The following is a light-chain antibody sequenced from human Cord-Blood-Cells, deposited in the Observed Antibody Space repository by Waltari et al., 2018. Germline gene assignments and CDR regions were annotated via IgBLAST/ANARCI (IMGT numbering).Light chain of an antibody. Sequence: DIQMTQSPSSLSASAGDRVTITCQASQDISNYLKWYQQKPGKAPKLLIYDASNLETGVPSRFSGSGSGTDFTFTISSLQPEDIATYYCQQYDNLPYSFGQGTKLEIK. CDR2: DAS. V-gene: IGKV1-33*01. J-gene: IGKJ2*03. CDR3: QQYDNLPYS. CDR1: QDISNY.